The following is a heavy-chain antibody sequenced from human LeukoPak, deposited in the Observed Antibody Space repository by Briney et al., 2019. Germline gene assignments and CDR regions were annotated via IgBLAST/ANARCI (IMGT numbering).Heavy chain of an antibody. CDR3: ARDLGYYMDV. CDR1: GGTFSSYA. D-gene: IGHD7-27*01. CDR2: IIPIFGTA. V-gene: IGHV1-69*13. Sequence: ASVKVSCKASGGTFSSYAISWVRQAPGQGLEWMGGIIPIFGTANYAQKFQGRVTVTADESTSTAYMELSSLRSEDTAVYYCARDLGYYMDVWGKGTTVTVSS. J-gene: IGHJ6*03.